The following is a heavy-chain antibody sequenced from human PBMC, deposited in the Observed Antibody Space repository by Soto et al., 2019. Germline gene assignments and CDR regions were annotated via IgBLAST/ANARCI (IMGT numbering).Heavy chain of an antibody. CDR2: ITISGGNT. V-gene: IGHV3-23*01. D-gene: IGHD4-4*01. J-gene: IGHJ4*02. CDR3: AKVGDYSYFDY. CDR1: GFTFTRYA. Sequence: EVQLLESGGGLVQPGGSLRLSCAASGFTFTRYAMSWVRQAPGKGLEWVSSITISGGNTYYADSVKGRFTISRDNSKNTVYLQMNSPKAEDTAVYYCAKVGDYSYFDYWGQGTLVTVSS.